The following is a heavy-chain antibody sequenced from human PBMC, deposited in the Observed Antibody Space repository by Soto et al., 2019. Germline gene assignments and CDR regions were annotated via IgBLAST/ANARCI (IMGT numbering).Heavy chain of an antibody. J-gene: IGHJ4*02. CDR2: ISGSADKT. D-gene: IGHD3-9*01. V-gene: IGHV3-23*01. Sequence: EVQLLESGGGLVQPGGSLRLSCAASGFAFSSYGMTWVRQAAEKGLEWVSAISGSADKTYYADSVKGRFTISRDNSKNTLYLQMNSLRAEDTAIYFCAKAISSYLFDHWGQGTLVTVSS. CDR3: AKAISSYLFDH. CDR1: GFAFSSYG.